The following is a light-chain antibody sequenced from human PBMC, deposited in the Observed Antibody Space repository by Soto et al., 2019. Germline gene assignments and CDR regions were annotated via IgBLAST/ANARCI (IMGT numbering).Light chain of an antibody. CDR1: QSISSSH. J-gene: IGKJ1*01. CDR2: GAS. CDR3: HQYGASPRT. V-gene: IGKV3-20*01. Sequence: EIVLTQSPDTLSLSQGERATLSCRTSQSISSSHLAWYQQKPGQAPRLLMYGASNRATVIPDRFSGSGSGTDFTLTISRLEPEDLAVYYCHQYGASPRTFGQGTEVEIK.